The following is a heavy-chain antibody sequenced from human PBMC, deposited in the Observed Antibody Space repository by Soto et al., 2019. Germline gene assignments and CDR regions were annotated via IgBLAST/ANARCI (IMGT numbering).Heavy chain of an antibody. J-gene: IGHJ4*02. CDR1: GGSISSYY. CDR2: IYYSGST. Sequence: DTLSLTCTVSGGSISSYYWSWIRQPPGKGLEWIGYIYYSGSTNYNPSLKSRVTISVDTSKNQFSLKLSSVTAADTAVYYCARGGRKYYYDSSGYYSIPSYFDYWGQGTLVTVSS. CDR3: ARGGRKYYYDSSGYYSIPSYFDY. V-gene: IGHV4-59*01. D-gene: IGHD3-22*01.